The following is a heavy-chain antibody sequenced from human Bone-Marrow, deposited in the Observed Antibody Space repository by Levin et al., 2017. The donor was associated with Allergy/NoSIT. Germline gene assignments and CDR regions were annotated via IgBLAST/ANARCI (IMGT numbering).Heavy chain of an antibody. D-gene: IGHD4-17*01. CDR2: MSGSGGSR. CDR1: GPILSDYA. J-gene: IGHJ6*03. CDR3: AKAGTTVMLSYSYMDV. V-gene: IGHV3-23*01. Sequence: GGSLRLSCVASGPILSDYAMNWVRQAPGKGLEWVSAMSGSGGSRYYADSVKGRFTISRDFSKNTLFLHMSSLRAEDTAVYYCAKAGTTVMLSYSYMDVWGTGTTVTVSS.